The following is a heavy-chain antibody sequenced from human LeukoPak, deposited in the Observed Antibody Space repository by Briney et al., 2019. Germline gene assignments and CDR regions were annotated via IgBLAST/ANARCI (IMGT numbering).Heavy chain of an antibody. J-gene: IGHJ4*02. CDR2: IYYSGST. V-gene: IGHV4-39*01. CDR1: GGSISSSSYY. D-gene: IGHD5-18*01. CDR3: ARTIYSYGYFDY. Sequence: SETLSLTCTVSGGSISSSSYYWGWIRQPPGKGLEWIGSIYYSGSTYYNPSLKSRVTISVDTSKNQFSLKLSSVTAADTAVYYCARTIYSYGYFDYWGQGTLVTVSS.